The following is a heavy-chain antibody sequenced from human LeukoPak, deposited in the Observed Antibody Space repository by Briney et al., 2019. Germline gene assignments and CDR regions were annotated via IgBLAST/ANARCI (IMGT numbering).Heavy chain of an antibody. V-gene: IGHV4-39*01. J-gene: IGHJ4*02. D-gene: IGHD3-3*01. CDR1: GGSISSNNYY. Sequence: SETLSLTCTVSGGSISSNNYYWGWIRQPPGKGLEWIGNIYYSGSTYYSPSLKSRVTISVDTSKNQFSLKLSSVTAADTAVYYCATNEWSGYYFEYWGQGTLVPVSS. CDR3: ATNEWSGYYFEY. CDR2: IYYSGST.